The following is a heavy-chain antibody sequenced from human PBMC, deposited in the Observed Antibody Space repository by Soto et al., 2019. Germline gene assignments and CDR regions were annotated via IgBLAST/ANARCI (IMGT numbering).Heavy chain of an antibody. D-gene: IGHD2-21*01. CDR3: ARRSHIVVDQT. Sequence: SETLSLTCIVSGASFSDANYYWVWIRQPPGEGLEWIGSFYYDGRTYYNASLKSRVTISVDTSKNHFSLMLTSVTAADTAVYYCARRSHIVVDQTWGKGTLVTVSS. V-gene: IGHV4-39*02. J-gene: IGHJ4*02. CDR2: FYYDGRT. CDR1: GASFSDANYY.